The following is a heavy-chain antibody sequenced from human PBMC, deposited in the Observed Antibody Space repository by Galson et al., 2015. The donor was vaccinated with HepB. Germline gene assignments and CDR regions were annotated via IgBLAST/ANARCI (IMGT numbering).Heavy chain of an antibody. J-gene: IGHJ4*02. D-gene: IGHD6-13*01. CDR3: AREPGIAAAGTLDY. CDR1: GFTFSSYS. V-gene: IGHV3-21*01. CDR2: ISSSSSYI. Sequence: SLRLSCAASGFTFSSYSMNWVRQAPGKGLEWVSSISSSSSYIYYADSVKGRFTISRDNAKNSLYLQMNSLRAEDTAVYYCAREPGIAAAGTLDYWGQGTLVTVSS.